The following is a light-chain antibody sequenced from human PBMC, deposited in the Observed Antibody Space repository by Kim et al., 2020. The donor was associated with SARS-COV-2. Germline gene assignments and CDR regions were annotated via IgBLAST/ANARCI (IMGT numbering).Light chain of an antibody. CDR2: AAS. J-gene: IGKJ2*01. CDR3: QQYDSSPPRYT. V-gene: IGKV3-20*01. Sequence: EIVLTQSPGTLSLSPGERATLSCRASQNIISTSLAWYQQKPGQAPRLLIYAASSRATGIPDRFSGSGYGTDFTLTVSRLEPADSAVYYCQQYDSSPPRYTFGQGTKLEI. CDR1: QNIISTS.